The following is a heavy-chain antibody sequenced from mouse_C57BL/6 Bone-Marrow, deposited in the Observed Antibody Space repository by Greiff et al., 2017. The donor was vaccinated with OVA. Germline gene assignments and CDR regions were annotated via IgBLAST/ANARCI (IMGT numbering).Heavy chain of an antibody. D-gene: IGHD2-3*01. J-gene: IGHJ1*03. CDR2: IWRGGST. V-gene: IGHV2-5*01. CDR3: AKEGNGYYVSYFDV. Sequence: QVQLKESGPGLVQPSQSLSITCTVSGFSLTSYGVHWVRQSPGKGLEWLGVIWRGGSTDYNAAFMSRLSITKDNSKSQVFFKMNSLQADDTAIYYCAKEGNGYYVSYFDVWGTGTTVTVSS. CDR1: GFSLTSYG.